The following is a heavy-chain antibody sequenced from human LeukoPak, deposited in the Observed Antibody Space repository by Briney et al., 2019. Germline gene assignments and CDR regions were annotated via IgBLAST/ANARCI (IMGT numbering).Heavy chain of an antibody. D-gene: IGHD2-15*01. Sequence: GGSLRLSCAASGFTFNNYWMTWVRLAPGKGLEWVANIKQDGSEKYYVDSVKGRFTISRDNAKNSLYLQMNSLRVEDTAVYYCARRRGSYCFDYWGQGTLVTVSS. V-gene: IGHV3-7*01. CDR1: GFTFNNYW. CDR2: IKQDGSEK. CDR3: ARRRGSYCFDY. J-gene: IGHJ4*02.